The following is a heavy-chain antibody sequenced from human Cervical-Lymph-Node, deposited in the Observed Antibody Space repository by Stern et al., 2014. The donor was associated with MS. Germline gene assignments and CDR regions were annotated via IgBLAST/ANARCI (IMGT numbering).Heavy chain of an antibody. D-gene: IGHD3-22*01. CDR2: IYYSGST. CDR1: GGSISSGGYY. Sequence: QLQLQESGPGLVKPSQTLSLTCTVSGGSISSGGYYWSWIRQHPGKGLAWIGYIYYSGSTYYNPSLKSRVTISVDTSKNQFSLKLSSVTAADTAVYYCARDLRYYYDSSGYYYRWFDPWGQGTLVTVSS. V-gene: IGHV4-31*03. CDR3: ARDLRYYYDSSGYYYRWFDP. J-gene: IGHJ5*02.